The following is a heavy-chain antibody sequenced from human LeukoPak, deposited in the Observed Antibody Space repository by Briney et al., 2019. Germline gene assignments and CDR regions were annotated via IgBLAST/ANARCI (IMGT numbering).Heavy chain of an antibody. J-gene: IGHJ1*01. V-gene: IGHV3-30*18. Sequence: GGSLRLSCAASGFTFSGYGIHWVRQAPGKGLEWVADISHDGSNKKYADSVKGRVTISRDNSKNTLYLQMSSLKTEDTAVYYCAKHIYGVVSIQQWGQGTLVTVSS. CDR1: GFTFSGYG. CDR3: AKHIYGVVSIQQ. D-gene: IGHD3-3*01. CDR2: ISHDGSNK.